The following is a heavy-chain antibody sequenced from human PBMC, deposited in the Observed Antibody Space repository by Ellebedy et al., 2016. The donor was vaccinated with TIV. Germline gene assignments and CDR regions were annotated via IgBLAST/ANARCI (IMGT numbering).Heavy chain of an antibody. D-gene: IGHD2-21*01. CDR2: LYQTGIT. Sequence: MPSETLSLTCSVSGDSMDGSGCHWTWIRQVPGKGLEYIGYLYQTGITYYRPSLRTRLSISIDMSKSQFSLRLSTVTAADSAVYYCARDRRGRHRDFVVAPPPLFAKFSYHGMDVWGHGTTVIVSS. CDR1: GDSMDGSGCH. V-gene: IGHV4-31*03. J-gene: IGHJ6*02. CDR3: ARDRRGRHRDFVVAPPPLFAKFSYHGMDV.